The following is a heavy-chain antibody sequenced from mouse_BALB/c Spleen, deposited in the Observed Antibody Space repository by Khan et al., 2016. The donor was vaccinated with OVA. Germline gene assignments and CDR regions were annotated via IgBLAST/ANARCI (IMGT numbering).Heavy chain of an antibody. CDR3: ARDCVFHYYGDGGVDY. D-gene: IGHD1-2*01. CDR2: IWSGGRT. Sequence: QVQLQQSGPGLVQPSQNLSITCTISGFSLTDYGIHWVRQSPGKALEWLGVIWSGGRTNYNAAFISRLSITKANSKSQIFFKMHSLPADDTAIYYGARDCVFHYYGDGGVDYWGQGTTVTVSS. CDR1: GFSLTDYG. J-gene: IGHJ4*01. V-gene: IGHV2-2*01.